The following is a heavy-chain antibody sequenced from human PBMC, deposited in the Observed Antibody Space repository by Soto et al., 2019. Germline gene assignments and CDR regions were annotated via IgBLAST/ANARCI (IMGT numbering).Heavy chain of an antibody. V-gene: IGHV4-30-2*01. D-gene: IGHD6-19*01. CDR1: GGSISSGGYS. J-gene: IGHJ4*02. CDR2: IYHGST. Sequence: QLQLQESGSGLVKPSQTLSLTCAVSGGSISSGGYSWSWIRQPPEKGLEWIGYIYHGSTYYNPSLNSRVNISIDTSKNQISLKLSSVTAADTAVYYSARAGGLGAVAVDYWGQGTLVTVSS. CDR3: ARAGGLGAVAVDY.